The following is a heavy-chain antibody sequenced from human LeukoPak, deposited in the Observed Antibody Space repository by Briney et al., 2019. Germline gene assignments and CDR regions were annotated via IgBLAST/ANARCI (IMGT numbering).Heavy chain of an antibody. D-gene: IGHD4-11*01. V-gene: IGHV3-20*04. CDR2: INWNGGST. Sequence: TGGTLRLSCAASGFTFDDYGMSWVRQAPGKGLEWVSGINWNGGSTGYADSVKGRFTISRDNAKNSLYLQMNSLRAEDTALYYCARDFTVTATNWFDPWGQGTLVTVSS. J-gene: IGHJ5*02. CDR3: ARDFTVTATNWFDP. CDR1: GFTFDDYG.